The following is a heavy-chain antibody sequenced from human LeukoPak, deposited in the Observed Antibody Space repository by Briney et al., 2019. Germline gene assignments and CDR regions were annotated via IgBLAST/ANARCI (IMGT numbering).Heavy chain of an antibody. V-gene: IGHV1-69*13. CDR2: IIPIFGTA. CDR1: GGTFSSYA. D-gene: IGHD3-22*01. J-gene: IGHJ4*02. Sequence: GASVKVSCKASGGTFSSYAISWVRQAPGQGLEWMGGIIPIFGTANYAQKFQGRVTITADESTSTAYMELSSLRSEDTAVYYCAGRGGPARFDYDSSGYPYWGQGTLVTVSS. CDR3: AGRGGPARFDYDSSGYPY.